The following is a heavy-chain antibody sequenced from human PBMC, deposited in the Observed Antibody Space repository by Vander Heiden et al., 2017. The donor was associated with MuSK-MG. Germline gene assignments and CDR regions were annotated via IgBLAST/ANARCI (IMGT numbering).Heavy chain of an antibody. D-gene: IGHD3-10*01. V-gene: IGHV4-39*02. Sequence: QLQLQESGPGLVKPSDTLSPTCTVSGGSISSGDYYWGWIRQPPGKGLEWIGSVYHSGSTSYNPSLGSRVAISVDTSKNHFSLKLSSLTAADTAVYYCASPGIGPFDIWGQGALVTVSS. CDR3: ASPGIGPFDI. J-gene: IGHJ3*02. CDR1: GGSISSGDYY. CDR2: VYHSGST.